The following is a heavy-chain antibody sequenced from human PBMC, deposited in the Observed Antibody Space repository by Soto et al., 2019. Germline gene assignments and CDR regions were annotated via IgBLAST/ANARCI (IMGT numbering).Heavy chain of an antibody. CDR2: ISSSSSHI. Sequence: VGSLRLSCTASGFTFSSYAMNWVRQAPGKGLEWVSSISSSSSHIYYVDSVKGRFTVSRDNAKNSVFLQMNSLRAEDTAVYYCKREITASDYWGQGNLVTVSS. CDR1: GFTFSSYA. CDR3: KREITASDY. V-gene: IGHV3-21*01. J-gene: IGHJ4*02.